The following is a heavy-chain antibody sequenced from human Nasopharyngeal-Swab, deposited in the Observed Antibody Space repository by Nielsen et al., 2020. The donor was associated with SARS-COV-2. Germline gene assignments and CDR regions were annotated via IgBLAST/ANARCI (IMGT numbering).Heavy chain of an antibody. CDR2: INPDGSVR. V-gene: IGHV3-74*03. J-gene: IGHJ4*02. CDR3: ATAGSYRFDN. CDR1: GFPFSNSW. Sequence: GGSLTLSCAASGFPFSNSWVHWVRQASGEGLVWVARINPDGSVRKYADSVKGRFTISRDNAMSTLYLQLNNLRSEDTAVYYCATAGSYRFDNWGQGTLLTVSS. D-gene: IGHD3-10*01.